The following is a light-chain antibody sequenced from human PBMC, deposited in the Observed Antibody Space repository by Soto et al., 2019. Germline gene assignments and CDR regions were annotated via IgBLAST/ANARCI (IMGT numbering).Light chain of an antibody. CDR1: QNVRGY. V-gene: IGKV3-11*01. J-gene: IGKJ1*01. CDR3: HQFDTTRS. CDR2: DAS. Sequence: DTVLTQSPATLSLSPGERATLSCRASQNVRGYLAWYQQKAGQAPRLLIYDASNRATGISARFSGSGSGTDFTLTISSLEPEDFAVYYCHQFDTTRSFGQGTKVDIK.